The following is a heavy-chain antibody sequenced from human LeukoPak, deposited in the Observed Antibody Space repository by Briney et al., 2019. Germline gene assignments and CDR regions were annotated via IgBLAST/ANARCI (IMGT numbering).Heavy chain of an antibody. J-gene: IGHJ4*02. V-gene: IGHV3-23*01. Sequence: GGSLRLSCAASGFTFSSYAMSWVRQAPGKGLEWVSAISGSGGSTYYADSVKGRFTISRDNSKNTLYLRRNSLRAEDTAVYYCAKAGYCGSTSCYWGIDYWGQGTLVTVSS. D-gene: IGHD2-2*01. CDR3: AKAGYCGSTSCYWGIDY. CDR2: ISGSGGST. CDR1: GFTFSSYA.